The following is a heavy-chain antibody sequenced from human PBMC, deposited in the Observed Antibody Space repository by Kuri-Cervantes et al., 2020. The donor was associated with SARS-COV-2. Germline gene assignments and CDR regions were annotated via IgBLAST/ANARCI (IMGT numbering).Heavy chain of an antibody. Sequence: ASVKVSCKASGYTFTSYDINWVRQATGQGLEWMGWMNPNSGNTGYAQKFQGRVTITRNTSISTAYMELSSLKTEDTAVYYCTREIQFNGLVDYWGQGTLVTVSS. J-gene: IGHJ4*02. V-gene: IGHV1-8*03. D-gene: IGHD6-6*01. CDR2: MNPNSGNT. CDR3: TREIQFNGLVDY. CDR1: GYTFTSYD.